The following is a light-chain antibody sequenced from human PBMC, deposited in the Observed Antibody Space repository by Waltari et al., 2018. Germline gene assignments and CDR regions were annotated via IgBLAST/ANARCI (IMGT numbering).Light chain of an antibody. CDR2: GNN. Sequence: QSILTQPTSASGAPAQRVTIPCTGSSSNIRAGHDVHWYQAFPGTAPKLLIYGNNNRPSGVPDRFSGSKSGSSASLAINGLQAEDEADYYCQSFDSNVRGGVVFGGGTKVTVL. CDR1: SSNIRAGHD. CDR3: QSFDSNVRGGVV. J-gene: IGLJ3*02. V-gene: IGLV1-40*01.